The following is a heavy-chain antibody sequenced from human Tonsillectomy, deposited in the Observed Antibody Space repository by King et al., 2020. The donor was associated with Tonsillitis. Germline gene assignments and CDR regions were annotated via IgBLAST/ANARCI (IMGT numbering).Heavy chain of an antibody. V-gene: IGHV3-30*02. CDR3: AKDRRVQWFGNDAFDF. CDR2: LRYDGSNK. CDR1: GFTFSDYG. Sequence: VQLVESGGGVVQPGGSLRLSCAASGFTFSDYGMHWVRQAPGKGLEWVTLLRYDGSNKYYAESVKGRFTISRDNSNNTLFLQMNSLRPEDTAVYYCAKDRRVQWFGNDAFDFWGQGTVVSVSS. D-gene: IGHD3-10*01. J-gene: IGHJ3*01.